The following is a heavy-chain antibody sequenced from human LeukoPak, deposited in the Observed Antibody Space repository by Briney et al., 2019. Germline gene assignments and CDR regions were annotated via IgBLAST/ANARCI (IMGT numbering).Heavy chain of an antibody. J-gene: IGHJ4*02. D-gene: IGHD3-16*02. V-gene: IGHV3-7*01. CDR3: ASGSYRENFDY. Sequence: GGSLRLSCAASGFTFSRFWMSWVRQAPGKGLEWVATLNQDGSERYYVDSVKGRCTISRDNAKNSLYVQLNNLRAEDTAVYFCASGSYRENFDYWGQGTLVTVSS. CDR1: GFTFSRFW. CDR2: LNQDGSER.